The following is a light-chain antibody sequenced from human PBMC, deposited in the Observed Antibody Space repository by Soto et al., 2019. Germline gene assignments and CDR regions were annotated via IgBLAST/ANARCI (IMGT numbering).Light chain of an antibody. Sequence: QCALTQPASVSGSPGQSITISCTGTSSDVGGYNYVSWYQQHTGKAPKLMIYEVSNRPSGVSNRFSGSKSGNTASLTISGLQAEDEADYYCSSYTSSNAVVFGGGTKLTVL. CDR1: SSDVGGYNY. J-gene: IGLJ2*01. CDR3: SSYTSSNAVV. V-gene: IGLV2-14*01. CDR2: EVS.